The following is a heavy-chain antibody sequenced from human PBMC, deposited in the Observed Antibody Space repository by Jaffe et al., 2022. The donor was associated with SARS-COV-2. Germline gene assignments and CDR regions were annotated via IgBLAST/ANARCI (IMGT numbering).Heavy chain of an antibody. CDR2: IYYSGTT. D-gene: IGHD3-3*01. Sequence: QLQLQESGPGLVKPSETLSLTCTVSGGSISTSRYCWGWIRQPPGKGVEWIATIYYSGTTNYNPSLRSRVTISVDTSKNQFSLRLRSVTAADTAMYYCARGDDFWSMDVWGQGTTVTVSS. V-gene: IGHV4-39*01. CDR1: GGSISTSRYC. CDR3: ARGDDFWSMDV. J-gene: IGHJ6*02.